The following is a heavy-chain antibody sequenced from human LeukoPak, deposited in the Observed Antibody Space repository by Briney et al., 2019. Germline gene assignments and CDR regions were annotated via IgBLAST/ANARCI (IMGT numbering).Heavy chain of an antibody. CDR1: GGSISSYY. J-gene: IGHJ6*03. V-gene: IGHV4-4*09. CDR2: IYTSGST. CDR3: ARSPPYYYYMDV. Sequence: SETLSLTCTVSGGSISSYYWSWIRQPPGKGLEWIGYIYTSGSTNYNPSLKSRVTISVDTSKNQFSLKLSSVTAADTAVYYRARSPPYYYYMDVWGKGTTVTVSS.